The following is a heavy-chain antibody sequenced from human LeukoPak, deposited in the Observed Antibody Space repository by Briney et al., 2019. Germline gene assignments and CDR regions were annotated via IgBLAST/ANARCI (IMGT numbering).Heavy chain of an antibody. V-gene: IGHV3-21*01. CDR1: GFTFSSYS. CDR2: ISSSSSYI. D-gene: IGHD1-26*01. CDR3: ARDLVGATEGAFDI. Sequence: GGSLRLSCAASGFTFSSYSMNWVRQAPGKGLEWVSSISSSSSYIYYADSVKGRFTISRDNAKNSLYLQMNSLRAEDTAVYYCARDLVGATEGAFDIWPRDNGHRLF. J-gene: IGHJ3*02.